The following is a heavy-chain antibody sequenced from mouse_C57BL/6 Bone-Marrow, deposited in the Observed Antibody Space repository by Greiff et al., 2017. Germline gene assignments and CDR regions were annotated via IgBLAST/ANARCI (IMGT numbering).Heavy chain of an antibody. CDR2: INPYNGGT. V-gene: IGHV1-19*01. D-gene: IGHD1-1*01. CDR3: APFYYYGSSYGFAY. CDR1: GYTFTDYY. Sequence: EVQLQQSGPVLVKPGASVKMSCKASGYTFTDYYMNWVKQSHGKSLEWIGVINPYNGGTSYNQKFKGKATLTVDKSSSTAYMELNSLTSEDSAVYYCAPFYYYGSSYGFAYWGQGTLVTVSA. J-gene: IGHJ3*01.